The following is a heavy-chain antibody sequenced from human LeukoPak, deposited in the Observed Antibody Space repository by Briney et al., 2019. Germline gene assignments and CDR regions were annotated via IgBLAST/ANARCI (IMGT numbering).Heavy chain of an antibody. D-gene: IGHD3-22*01. V-gene: IGHV3-15*01. CDR3: GHFLEISGYYPDY. CDR1: GFTFSNAW. CDR2: IKSKTDGGTT. J-gene: IGHJ4*02. Sequence: GGSLRLSCAASGFTFSNAWMSWVRQAPGKGLEWVGRIKSKTDGGTTDYAAPVKGRFTISRDDSKNTLYLQTNSLKTEDTAVYYCGHFLEISGYYPDYWGQGTLVTVSS.